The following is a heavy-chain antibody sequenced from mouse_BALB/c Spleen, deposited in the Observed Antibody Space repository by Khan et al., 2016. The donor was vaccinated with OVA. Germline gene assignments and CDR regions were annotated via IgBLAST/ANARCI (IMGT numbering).Heavy chain of an antibody. Sequence: EVQGVESGGDLVKPGGSLKLSCAASGFTFSSYSMSWVRQTPDKRLEWVATISSGGDYTYYPDNVKGRFTISRDNAKNTLYMQMSSLKSEDTAMYFCAIHLTGSFAYWGQGTLVTVSA. CDR2: ISSGGDYT. CDR3: AIHLTGSFAY. J-gene: IGHJ3*01. D-gene: IGHD4-1*01. V-gene: IGHV5-6*01. CDR1: GFTFSSYS.